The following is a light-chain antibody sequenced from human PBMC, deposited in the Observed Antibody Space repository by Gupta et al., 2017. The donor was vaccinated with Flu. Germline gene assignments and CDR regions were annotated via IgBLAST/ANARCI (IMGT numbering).Light chain of an antibody. V-gene: IGKV1-39*01. CDR3: QQSYSIPNT. CDR2: AAS. J-gene: IGKJ5*01. Sequence: GDRVTLTCRASQSISSYLNWYQHKLGKAPKLLIYAASSLQSGVPSKFSGSGSGTDFTLTISSLQPEDFATYYCQQSYSIPNTFGQGTRLEIK. CDR1: QSISSY.